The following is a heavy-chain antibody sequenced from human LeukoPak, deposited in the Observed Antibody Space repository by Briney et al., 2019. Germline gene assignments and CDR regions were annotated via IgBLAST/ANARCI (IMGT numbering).Heavy chain of an antibody. J-gene: IGHJ3*02. D-gene: IGHD2-2*01. Sequence: GGSLRLSCAASGFTFSSYAMHWVRQAPGKGLEWVAVISYDGSNKYYADSVKGRFTISRDNSKSTLYLQMNSLRAEDTAVYYCARDHAIVVVPAAPSGAFDIWGQGTMVTVSS. CDR1: GFTFSSYA. V-gene: IGHV3-30-3*01. CDR3: ARDHAIVVVPAAPSGAFDI. CDR2: ISYDGSNK.